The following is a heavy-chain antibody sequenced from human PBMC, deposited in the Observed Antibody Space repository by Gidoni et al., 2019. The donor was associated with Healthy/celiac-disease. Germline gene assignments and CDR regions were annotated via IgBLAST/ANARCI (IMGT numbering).Heavy chain of an antibody. V-gene: IGHV3-33*01. CDR3: ARGSHYGTVVAAYFDY. CDR1: GFTFSSYG. Sequence: QVQLVESGGGVVQPGRSLRLSCAASGFTFSSYGMHWVRQAPGKGLEWVAVIWYDGSNKYYADSVKGRFTISRDNSKNTLYLQMNSLRAEDTAVYYCARGSHYGTVVAAYFDYWGQGTLVTVSS. D-gene: IGHD2-15*01. CDR2: IWYDGSNK. J-gene: IGHJ4*02.